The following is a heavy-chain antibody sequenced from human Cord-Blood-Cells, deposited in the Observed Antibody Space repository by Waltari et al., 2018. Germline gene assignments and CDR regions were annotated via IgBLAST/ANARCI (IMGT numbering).Heavy chain of an antibody. V-gene: IGHV4-39*07. CDR1: GGSIRSSSYY. Sequence: QLQLQESGPGLVKPSETLSLTCTVPGGSIRSSSYYWGWIRQPPGKGLEWIGSIYYSGSTYYNPSLKRRVTISVDTSKNQFSLKLSSVTAADTAVYYCARLLGVGDAFDIWGQGTMVTVSS. CDR3: ARLLGVGDAFDI. CDR2: IYYSGST. J-gene: IGHJ3*02. D-gene: IGHD3-3*01.